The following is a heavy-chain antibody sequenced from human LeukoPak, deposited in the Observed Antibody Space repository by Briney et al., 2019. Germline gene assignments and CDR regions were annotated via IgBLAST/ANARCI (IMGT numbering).Heavy chain of an antibody. CDR3: AREGSSDEFDY. CDR1: GGSISSYY. J-gene: IGHJ4*02. CDR2: IYYSGST. V-gene: IGHV4-59*01. D-gene: IGHD6-19*01. Sequence: SETLSLTCTVSGGSISSYYWSWIRQPPGKGLEWIGYIYYSGSTNYNPSLKSRVTISVDTSKNQFPLKLSSVTAADTAVYYCAREGSSDEFDYWGQGTLVTVSS.